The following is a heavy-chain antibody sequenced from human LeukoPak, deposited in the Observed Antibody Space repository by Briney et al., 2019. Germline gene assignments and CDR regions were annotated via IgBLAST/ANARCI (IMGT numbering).Heavy chain of an antibody. J-gene: IGHJ5*02. Sequence: GSLRLSCAASGFTFSDYYMSWIRQPPGKGLEWIGEINHSGSTNYNPSLKSRVTISVDTSKNQFSLKLSSVTAADTAVYYCARCGSGWYADNWFDPWGQGTLVTVSS. CDR2: INHSGST. D-gene: IGHD6-19*01. V-gene: IGHV4-34*01. CDR3: ARCGSGWYADNWFDP. CDR1: GFTFSDYY.